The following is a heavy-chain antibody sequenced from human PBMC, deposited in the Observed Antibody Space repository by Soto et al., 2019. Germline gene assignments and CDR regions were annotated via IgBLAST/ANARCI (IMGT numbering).Heavy chain of an antibody. J-gene: IGHJ5*02. CDR2: ISFDGRDQ. CDR1: GFMFSRYG. V-gene: IGHV3-30-3*01. D-gene: IGHD2-2*01. CDR3: ARDSEDFAVIPGPMPRWFDP. Sequence: QVQLVESGGGVVQPGRSLRLSCVASGFMFSRYGLHWLRQAPASGLEWVAVISFDGRDQYYAESVRGRFTISRDDANNTLYLQMSGLRADDTAVYYCARDSEDFAVIPGPMPRWFDPWGQGTLVTVSS.